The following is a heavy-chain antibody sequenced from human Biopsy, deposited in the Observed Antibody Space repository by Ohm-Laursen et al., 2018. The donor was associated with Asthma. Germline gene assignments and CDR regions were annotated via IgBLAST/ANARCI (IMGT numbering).Heavy chain of an antibody. Sequence: SLRLSCAASGFTFSTHHLHWVRQAPGKGLEWVAFILSDGGEPSYADSVKGRFSISRDNSKSTVYLQMNSLRAGDTAVYYCASESYLRGFGHTLDLWGQGTQVTFS. D-gene: IGHD5-12*01. CDR3: ASESYLRGFGHTLDL. CDR2: ILSDGGEP. CDR1: GFTFSTHH. J-gene: IGHJ5*02. V-gene: IGHV3-33*08.